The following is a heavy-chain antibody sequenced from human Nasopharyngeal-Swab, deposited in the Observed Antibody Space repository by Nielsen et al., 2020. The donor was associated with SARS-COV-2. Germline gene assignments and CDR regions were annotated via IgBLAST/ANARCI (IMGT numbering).Heavy chain of an antibody. CDR2: ISWNRGSI. J-gene: IGHJ1*01. CDR3: AKEALAYCGGDCYSGYFQH. CDR1: GFTFDDYA. V-gene: IGHV3-9*01. D-gene: IGHD2-21*02. Sequence: GGSLRLSCAASGFTFDDYAMHWVRQAPGKGLEWVSGISWNRGSIGYADSVKGRFTISRDNAKNSLYLQMNSLRAEDTALYYCAKEALAYCGGDCYSGYFQHWGQGTLVTVSS.